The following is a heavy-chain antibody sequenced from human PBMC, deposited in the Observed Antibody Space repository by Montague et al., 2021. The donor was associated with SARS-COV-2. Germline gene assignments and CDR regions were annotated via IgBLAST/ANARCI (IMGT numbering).Heavy chain of an antibody. Sequence: SETLSLTCSVSGASMNSYYWTWVRQPPGKGLQWIGYTYYSESTSYDPSLQSRLTMTVDSSKNQFTLSLRSVTAADSAVYYCARVEGMIGGITHFDYWGQGLPVTVSS. D-gene: IGHD2-21*01. CDR3: ARVEGMIGGITHFDY. CDR1: GASMNSYY. V-gene: IGHV4-59*01. CDR2: TYYSEST. J-gene: IGHJ4*02.